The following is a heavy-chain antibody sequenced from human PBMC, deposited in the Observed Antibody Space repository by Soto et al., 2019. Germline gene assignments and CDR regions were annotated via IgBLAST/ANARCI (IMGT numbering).Heavy chain of an antibody. CDR1: VFIVTSNY. J-gene: IGHJ4*02. Sequence: GWSLRLSCAASVFIVTSNYMSWVRQAPGKGLEWVSVIYSDGTTNYAESVKGRFTISRDNSKNTVYLQMNSLRAEDTAVYYCAKGGPGASSGLFEYWGQGTLVTVSS. D-gene: IGHD3-10*01. CDR2: IYSDGTT. CDR3: AKGGPGASSGLFEY. V-gene: IGHV3-53*01.